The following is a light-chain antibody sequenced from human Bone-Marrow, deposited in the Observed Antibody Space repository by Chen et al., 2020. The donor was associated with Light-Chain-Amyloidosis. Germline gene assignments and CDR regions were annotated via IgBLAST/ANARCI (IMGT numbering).Light chain of an antibody. CDR1: SSDVGGYNY. J-gene: IGLJ2*01. V-gene: IGLV2-14*01. Sequence: QSALTQPASVSGSPGQSITISCTGTSSDVGGYNYVSWYQHSPGKAPKLIIYEVSKRPSVVSKRFSGSKSGNTASLTISGLQAEDETDYYCTSYTSSNTILFGGGTKLTVL. CDR3: TSYTSSNTIL. CDR2: EVS.